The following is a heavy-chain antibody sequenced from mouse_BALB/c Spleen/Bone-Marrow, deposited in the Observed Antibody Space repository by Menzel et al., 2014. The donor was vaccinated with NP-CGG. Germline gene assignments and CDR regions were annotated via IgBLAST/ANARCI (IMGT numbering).Heavy chain of an antibody. J-gene: IGHJ3*01. Sequence: EVHLVESGPELVKPGSSMKISCKASGYSFTGYTMNWVKQSHGKNLEWIGLINPYNGGTSYNQKFKGKATLTVNKSSSTAYMELLSLTSEDSAVYYCARENYGSSYGFAYWGQGTQVTVSA. V-gene: IGHV1-26*01. CDR1: GYSFTGYT. D-gene: IGHD1-1*01. CDR2: INPYNGGT. CDR3: ARENYGSSYGFAY.